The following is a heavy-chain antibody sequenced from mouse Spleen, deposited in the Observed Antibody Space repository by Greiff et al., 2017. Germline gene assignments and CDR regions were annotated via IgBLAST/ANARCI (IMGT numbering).Heavy chain of an antibody. D-gene: IGHD1-2*01. CDR2: INPSSGYT. CDR3: ASPTATGNYAMDY. Sequence: VQLQQPGAELVKPGASVKLSCKASGYTFTSYWMHWVKQRPGQGLEWIGYINPSSGYTKYNQKFKDKATLTADKSSSTAYMQLSSLTYEDSAVYYCASPTATGNYAMDYWGQGTSVTVSS. CDR1: GYTFTSYW. V-gene: IGHV1-7*01. J-gene: IGHJ4*01.